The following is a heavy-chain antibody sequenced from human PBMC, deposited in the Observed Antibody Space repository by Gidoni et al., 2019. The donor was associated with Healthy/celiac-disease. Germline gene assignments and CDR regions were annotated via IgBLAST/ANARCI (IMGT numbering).Heavy chain of an antibody. V-gene: IGHV3-21*01. Sequence: EVQLVESGGGLVKPGGSLRLSCAASGFTFSSYSMNWVRQAPGKGLEWVSSISSSSSYIYYADSVKGRFTISRDNAKNSLYLQMNSLRAEDTAVYYCARDRGAYSSSWYLGDYWGQGTLVTVSS. CDR1: GFTFSSYS. CDR3: ARDRGAYSSSWYLGDY. D-gene: IGHD6-13*01. J-gene: IGHJ4*02. CDR2: ISSSSSYI.